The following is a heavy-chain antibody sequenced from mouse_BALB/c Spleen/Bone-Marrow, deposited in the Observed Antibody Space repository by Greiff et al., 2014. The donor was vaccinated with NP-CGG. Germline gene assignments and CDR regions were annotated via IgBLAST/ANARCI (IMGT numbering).Heavy chain of an antibody. Sequence: VQLQQSGAELVKPGASVKLSCTASGFNIKDTYMHWVKQRPEQGLERIGRIDPANGNTKYDPKFQGKATITADTSSSTAYLQLSSLTSEDTAVYYCAIYYYGSSGFAYWGQGTLVTVSA. J-gene: IGHJ3*01. CDR2: IDPANGNT. CDR1: GFNIKDTY. V-gene: IGHV14-3*02. CDR3: AIYYYGSSGFAY. D-gene: IGHD1-1*01.